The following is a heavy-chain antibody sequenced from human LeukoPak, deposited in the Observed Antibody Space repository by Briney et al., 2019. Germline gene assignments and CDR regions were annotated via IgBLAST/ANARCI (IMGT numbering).Heavy chain of an antibody. J-gene: IGHJ4*02. D-gene: IGHD3-22*01. CDR2: ISSSGSTI. CDR1: GFTFSEFY. CDR3: ARGYTYYYDSSGYSY. Sequence: GGSLRLSCAASGFTFSEFYMSWIRQAPGKGLEWVSYISSSGSTIYYADSVKGRFTISRDNAKNSLYLQMNSLRAEDTAVYYCARGYTYYYDSSGYSYWGQGTLVTVSS. V-gene: IGHV3-11*01.